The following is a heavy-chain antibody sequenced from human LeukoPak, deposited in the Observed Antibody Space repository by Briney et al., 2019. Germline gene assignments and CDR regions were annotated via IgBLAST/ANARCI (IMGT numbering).Heavy chain of an antibody. CDR3: AREGHCSSTSCYADFDS. CDR1: GFTFSDYY. D-gene: IGHD2-2*01. J-gene: IGHJ4*02. V-gene: IGHV3-11*05. CDR2: ISRSSSYT. Sequence: GSLRLSCAASGFTFSDYYMSWIRQAPGKGLEWVSYISRSSSYTNYADSVKGRFTISRDNAKNSLYLQMNSLRAEDTAVYYCAREGHCSSTSCYADFDSWGQGTLVTVSS.